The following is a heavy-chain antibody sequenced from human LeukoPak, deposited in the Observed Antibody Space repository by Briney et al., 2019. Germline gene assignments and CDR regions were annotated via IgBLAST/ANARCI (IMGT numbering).Heavy chain of an antibody. CDR3: ATTWYYDSRGYLFDD. V-gene: IGHV4-38-2*02. Sequence: SETLSLTCTVSGSSVGTTHSWGWIRQSPGKGLEWIGTIYHRGNTYYSSSLKSRVTISMDTSKNQFSLKLKSVTAADTAVYFCATTWYYDSRGYLFDDWGHGTLVTVSS. CDR1: GSSVGTTHS. D-gene: IGHD3-22*01. J-gene: IGHJ4*01. CDR2: IYHRGNT.